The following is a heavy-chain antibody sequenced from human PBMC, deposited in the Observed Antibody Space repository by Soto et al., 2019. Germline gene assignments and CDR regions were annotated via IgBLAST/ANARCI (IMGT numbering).Heavy chain of an antibody. J-gene: IGHJ4*02. CDR2: IWYDGSNK. V-gene: IGHV3-33*01. CDR3: ARVYDYIWGSSDY. D-gene: IGHD3-16*01. Sequence: GGSLRLSCAASGFTFSSYGMHWVRQAPGKGLEWVAVIWYDGSNKYYADSVKGRFTISRDNSKNTLYLQMNSLRAEDTAVYYCARVYDYIWGSSDYWGQGTLVTVSS. CDR1: GFTFSSYG.